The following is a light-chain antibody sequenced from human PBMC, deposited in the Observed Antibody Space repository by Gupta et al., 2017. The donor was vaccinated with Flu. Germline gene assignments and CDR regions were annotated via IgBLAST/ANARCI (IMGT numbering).Light chain of an antibody. CDR2: DVS. CDR1: SSDVGGYNY. J-gene: IGLJ1*01. V-gene: IGLV2-14*01. Sequence: SALTQPASVSGSPGQSINISCTGTSSDVGGYNYVSWYQQHPGKAPKLMIYDVSNRPSGVSNRFSGSKSGNTASLTISGLQAEDEADYYCSSYTSSSTPYVFGTGTKVTVL. CDR3: SSYTSSSTPYV.